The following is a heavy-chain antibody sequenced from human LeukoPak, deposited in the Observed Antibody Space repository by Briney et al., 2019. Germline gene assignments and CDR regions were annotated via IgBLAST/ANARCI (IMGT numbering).Heavy chain of an antibody. J-gene: IGHJ5*01. Sequence: PGGSLRLSCAASGFTFSSYAMNWVRQAPGKGLEWVSYISGNTNTIYYADSVRGRFTISRDNAKNSLHLQMNNLRAEDTAVYYCAKMAVAGPYNCFDSWGQGTLVTVSS. CDR1: GFTFSSYA. V-gene: IGHV3-48*01. CDR3: AKMAVAGPYNCFDS. CDR2: ISGNTNTI. D-gene: IGHD6-19*01.